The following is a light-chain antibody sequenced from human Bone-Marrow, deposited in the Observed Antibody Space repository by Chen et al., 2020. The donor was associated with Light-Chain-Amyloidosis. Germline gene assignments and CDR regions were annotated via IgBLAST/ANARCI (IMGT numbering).Light chain of an antibody. V-gene: IGLV3-25*03. CDR2: KDT. CDR1: ALPNQF. CDR3: QSSDRSGTYPGM. Sequence: SSELTQPPSVSVSPGQPSQLPCSGEALPNQFAHWYQQKPGQAPVLVIYKDTERPSGIPERFSGSGSGPTGTLTIRGVQAEDEADYYCQSSDRSGTYPGMFGGGTRLTVL. J-gene: IGLJ3*02.